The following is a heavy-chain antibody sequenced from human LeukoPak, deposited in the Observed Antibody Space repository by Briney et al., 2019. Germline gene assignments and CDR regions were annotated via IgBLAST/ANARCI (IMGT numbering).Heavy chain of an antibody. Sequence: PSQTLSLTCTVSGGSISSGGYYWSWIRQHPGTGLEWIGYIYYSGSTYYNPSLKSRVTISVDTSKNQFSLKLSSVTAADTAVYYCARLSVGGYSYGTIRKTFDYWGQGTLVTVSS. CDR1: GGSISSGGYY. J-gene: IGHJ4*02. CDR2: IYYSGST. D-gene: IGHD5-18*01. CDR3: ARLSVGGYSYGTIRKTFDY. V-gene: IGHV4-31*03.